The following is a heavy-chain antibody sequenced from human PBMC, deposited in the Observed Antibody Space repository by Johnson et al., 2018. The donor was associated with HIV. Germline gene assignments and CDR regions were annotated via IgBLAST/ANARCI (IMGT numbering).Heavy chain of an antibody. CDR2: INWNGGDT. CDR1: GFTFDDYC. V-gene: IGHV3-20*04. CDR3: VRLARADMVTIGGVIVKNGIES. Sequence: VQLVESGGGVARPGGSLRLSCAASGFTFDDYCMSWVRQAPGKGLEWVSGINWNGGDTAYAGSVNGRFTISRDNAKSSLYLQMNSLRVEDTAFYYCVRLARADMVTIGGVIVKNGIESWGQGTIVTVSS. J-gene: IGHJ3*01. D-gene: IGHD3-16*02.